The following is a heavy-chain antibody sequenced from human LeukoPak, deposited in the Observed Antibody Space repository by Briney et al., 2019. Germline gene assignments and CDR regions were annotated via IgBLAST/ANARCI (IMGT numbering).Heavy chain of an antibody. CDR2: ISGSGGST. J-gene: IGHJ4*02. D-gene: IGHD1-26*01. Sequence: PGGSLRLSCAASGFTFSSYAMTWVRQAPGEGLEWVSAISGSGGSTYYADSVKGRFTISRDKSKNTLFLQMNSLRAEDTAVYYCAKIARGWDLLKPSFDYWGLGTLVTVSS. CDR1: GFTFSSYA. V-gene: IGHV3-23*01. CDR3: AKIARGWDLLKPSFDY.